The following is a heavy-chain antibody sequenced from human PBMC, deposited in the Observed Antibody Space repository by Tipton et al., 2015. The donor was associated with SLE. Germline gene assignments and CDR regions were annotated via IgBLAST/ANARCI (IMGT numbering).Heavy chain of an antibody. CDR1: GGSISSSSYY. Sequence: TLSLTCTVSGGSISSSSYYWGWIRQPPGKGLEWIGSIYYSGSTYYNPSHKSRVTISVDTSKNQFSLKLSSVTAADTAVYYCYSSGWYGGYYYYYYMDVWGKGTTVTVSS. J-gene: IGHJ6*03. V-gene: IGHV4-39*01. CDR2: IYYSGST. CDR3: YSSGWYGGYYYYYYMDV. D-gene: IGHD6-19*01.